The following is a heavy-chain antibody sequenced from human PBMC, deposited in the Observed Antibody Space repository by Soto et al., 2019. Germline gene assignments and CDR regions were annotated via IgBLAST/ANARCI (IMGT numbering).Heavy chain of an antibody. CDR1: GYTFTSYA. V-gene: IGHV1-3*05. Sequence: QVQLVQSGAEEKKPGASVKVSCKASGYTFTSYAMHWVRQAPGQRLEWMGWINAGNGNTKYSQKFQGRVTINRDTSASPAYMELSSLRSEDTAVYYCARSIVVVTALDYWGQGTLVTVSS. J-gene: IGHJ4*02. CDR3: ARSIVVVTALDY. D-gene: IGHD2-21*02. CDR2: INAGNGNT.